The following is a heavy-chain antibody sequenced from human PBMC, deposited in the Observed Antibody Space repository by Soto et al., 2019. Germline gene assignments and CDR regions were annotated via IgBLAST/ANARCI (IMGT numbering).Heavy chain of an antibody. CDR1: GFIFSAYF. J-gene: IGHJ4*02. V-gene: IGHV3-23*01. Sequence: GGSLRLSCEASGFIFSAYFMTWVRQAPGKGLEWVSGISGPGSDTDYADSVKGRFTISRDNSKNTLFLQMSSLRVEDTAVYYCAREDGGGPFDYWSQGTVVTVSS. D-gene: IGHD3-10*01. CDR2: ISGPGSDT. CDR3: AREDGGGPFDY.